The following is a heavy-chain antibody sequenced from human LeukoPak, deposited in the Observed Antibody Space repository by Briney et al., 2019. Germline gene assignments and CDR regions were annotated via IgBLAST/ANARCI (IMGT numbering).Heavy chain of an antibody. CDR3: ARAGETADFDY. CDR2: IIPILGIA. J-gene: IGHJ4*02. D-gene: IGHD3-10*01. V-gene: IGHV1-69*02. Sequence: GASVKVSCKASGGAFSSYTISWVRQAPGQGLEWMGRIIPILGIANYAQKFQGRVTITADKPTSTAYMELSSLRSEDTAVYYCARAGETADFDYWGQGTLVTVSS. CDR1: GGAFSSYT.